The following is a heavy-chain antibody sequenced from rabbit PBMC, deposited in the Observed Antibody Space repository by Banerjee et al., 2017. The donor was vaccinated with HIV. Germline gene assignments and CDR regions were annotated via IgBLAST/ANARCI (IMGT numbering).Heavy chain of an antibody. J-gene: IGHJ4*01. V-gene: IGHV1S40*01. Sequence: QSLEESGGDLVKPGASLTLTCKASGIDFSSYYYMCWVRQAPGKGLELIACIYTSSGSTYYASWAKGRFTISKTSSTTVTLQMTSLTAADTATYFCARAGTSGWGDAFNLWGPGTLVTVS. D-gene: IGHD4-1*01. CDR3: ARAGTSGWGDAFNL. CDR2: IYTSSGST. CDR1: GIDFSSYYY.